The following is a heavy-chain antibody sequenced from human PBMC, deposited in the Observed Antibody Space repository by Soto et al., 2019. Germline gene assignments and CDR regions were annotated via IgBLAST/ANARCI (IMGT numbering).Heavy chain of an antibody. CDR1: GFTFSNAW. J-gene: IGHJ1*01. D-gene: IGHD3-22*01. Sequence: EVQLVESGGGLVKPGGSLRLSCAASGFTFSNAWMSWVRQAPGKGLEWVGRIKSKTDGGTTDYAAPVKGRFTISRDDSKNTLYLQMNSLKTEDTAVYYCTTLVSQGGYRGYAAEYFQHWGQGTLVTVSS. V-gene: IGHV3-15*01. CDR3: TTLVSQGGYRGYAAEYFQH. CDR2: IKSKTDGGTT.